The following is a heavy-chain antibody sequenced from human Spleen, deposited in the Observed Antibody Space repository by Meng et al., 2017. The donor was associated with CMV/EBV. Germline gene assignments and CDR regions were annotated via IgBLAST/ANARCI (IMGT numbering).Heavy chain of an antibody. CDR3: ARDLEGEYQLLFGFDY. CDR1: GYTFTGYY. J-gene: IGHJ4*02. CDR2: INPNSGGT. Sequence: ASVKVSCKASGYTFTGYYMHWVRQAPGQGLEWMGWINPNSGGTNYAQKFQGRVTMTRDTSTSTAYMELSRLRSDDTAVYYCARDLEGEYQLLFGFDYWGQGTLVTVSS. V-gene: IGHV1-2*02. D-gene: IGHD2-2*01.